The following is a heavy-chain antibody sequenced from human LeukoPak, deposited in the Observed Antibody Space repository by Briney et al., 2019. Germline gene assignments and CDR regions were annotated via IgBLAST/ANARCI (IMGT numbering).Heavy chain of an antibody. CDR1: GGSFSDYY. J-gene: IGHJ4*02. V-gene: IGHV4-34*01. D-gene: IGHD5-18*01. CDR2: INHSGDT. Sequence: SQTLSLTCAVYGGSFSDYYWSWIRQPPGKGLEWIGEINHSGDTKYNPSLKSRVTISVDTSKNQFSLKVSSVTAADTAVYYCARIQLWPLHYFDYWGQGTLVTVSS. CDR3: ARIQLWPLHYFDY.